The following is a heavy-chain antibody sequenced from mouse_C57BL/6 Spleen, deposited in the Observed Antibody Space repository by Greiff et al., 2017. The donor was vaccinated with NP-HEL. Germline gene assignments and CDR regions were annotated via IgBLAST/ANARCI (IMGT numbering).Heavy chain of an antibody. D-gene: IGHD1-1*01. V-gene: IGHV5-17*01. CDR3: ARRDVEYYGSRRYFEV. CDR2: ISSGSSTI. Sequence: EVQLVESGGGLVKPGGSLKLSCAASGFTFSDYGMHWVRQAPEKGLEWVAYISSGSSTIYYADTVTGRFPISRDNAKNTLFLQMNSLRTEDTAMYYGARRDVEYYGSRRYFEVWGTGTTVTVSS. J-gene: IGHJ1*03. CDR1: GFTFSDYG.